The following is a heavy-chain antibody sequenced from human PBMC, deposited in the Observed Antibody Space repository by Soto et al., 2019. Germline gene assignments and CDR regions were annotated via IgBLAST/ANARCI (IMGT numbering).Heavy chain of an antibody. CDR2: IYYSGST. V-gene: IGHV4-31*03. Sequence: QVQLQESGPGLVKPSQTLSLTCTVSGGSISSGGYYWSWIRQHPGKGLEWIGYIYYSGSTYYNPSLKSRVTISVDTSKNQFSLKLGSVTAADTAVYYCARDRDSYGYNNWFDPWGQGTLVTVSS. CDR3: ARDRDSYGYNNWFDP. J-gene: IGHJ5*02. CDR1: GGSISSGGYY. D-gene: IGHD5-18*01.